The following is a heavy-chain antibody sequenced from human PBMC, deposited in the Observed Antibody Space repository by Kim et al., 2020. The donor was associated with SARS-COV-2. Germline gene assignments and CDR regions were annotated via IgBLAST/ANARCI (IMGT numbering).Heavy chain of an antibody. CDR2: IYYSGST. CDR1: GGSISSSSYY. CDR3: ARSTGRPLVGVVTEFDP. Sequence: SETLSLTCTVSGGSISSSSYYWGWIRQPPGKGLEWIGSIYYSGSTYYNPSLKSRVTISVDTSKDQFSLKLSSVTAADTAVYYCARSTGRPLVGVVTEFDPGGQGPLVTVSS. V-gene: IGHV4-39*01. D-gene: IGHD3-3*01. J-gene: IGHJ5*02.